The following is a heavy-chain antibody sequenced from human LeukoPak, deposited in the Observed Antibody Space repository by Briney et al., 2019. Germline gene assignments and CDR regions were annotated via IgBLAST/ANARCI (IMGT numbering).Heavy chain of an antibody. J-gene: IGHJ4*02. CDR2: IYPGDSDT. CDR1: GYSFTSYW. V-gene: IGHV5-51*01. CDR3: ARRYCSSTSCYRVYYFDY. D-gene: IGHD2-2*02. Sequence: GESLKISCKGSGYSFTSYWIGWVRQMPGKGLEWMGIIYPGDSDTRYSPSFQGQVTISADKSISTAYLQWSSPKASDTAMYYCARRYCSSTSCYRVYYFDYWGQGTLVTVSS.